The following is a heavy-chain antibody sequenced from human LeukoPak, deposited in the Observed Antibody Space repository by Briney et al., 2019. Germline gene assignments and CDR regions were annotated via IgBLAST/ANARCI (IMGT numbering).Heavy chain of an antibody. V-gene: IGHV3-20*01. J-gene: IGHJ4*02. D-gene: IGHD5-12*01. CDR3: ARVGRYSGYDWDY. Sequence: PGGSLRLPCAASGFTFDDYGMSWVRQAPGKGLEWVCDINWNGGSTGYADSVKGRFTISRDNAKNSLYLQMNSLRAEDTALYHCARVGRYSGYDWDYWGQGTLVTVSS. CDR2: INWNGGST. CDR1: GFTFDDYG.